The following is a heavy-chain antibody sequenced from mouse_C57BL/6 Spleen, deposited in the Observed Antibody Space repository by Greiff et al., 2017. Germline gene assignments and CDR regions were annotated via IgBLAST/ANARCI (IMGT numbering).Heavy chain of an antibody. CDR1: GYTFTSYW. D-gene: IGHD2-4*01. J-gene: IGHJ2*01. Sequence: QVQLQQPGAELVKPGASVKLSCKASGYTFTSYWMHWVKQRPGQGLEWIGMIHPNSGSTNYNEKFKSKATLTVDKSSSTAYMQLSSLTSEDSAVYYCAREGIYYDYDWDYLDDWGQGTTLTVSS. V-gene: IGHV1-64*01. CDR3: AREGIYYDYDWDYLDD. CDR2: IHPNSGST.